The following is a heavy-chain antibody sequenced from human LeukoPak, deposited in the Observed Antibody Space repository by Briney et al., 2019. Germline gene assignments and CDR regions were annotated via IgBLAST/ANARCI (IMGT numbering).Heavy chain of an antibody. CDR3: ARDRYCRGGSCYSGRFDP. V-gene: IGHV4-59*01. CDR1: GGSISSYY. CDR2: IYYSGST. J-gene: IGHJ5*02. Sequence: SETLSLTCTVSGGSISSYYWSWIRQPPGKGLEWIGYIYYSGSTNYDPSLKSRVTISVDTSKNQFSLKLTSVTAADTAMYYCARDRYCRGGSCYSGRFDPWGQGTLVTVSS. D-gene: IGHD2-15*01.